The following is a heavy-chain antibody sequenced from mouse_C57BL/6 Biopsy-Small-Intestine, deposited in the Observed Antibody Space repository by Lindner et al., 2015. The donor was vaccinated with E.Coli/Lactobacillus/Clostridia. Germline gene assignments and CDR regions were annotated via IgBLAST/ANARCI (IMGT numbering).Heavy chain of an antibody. D-gene: IGHD3-3*01. V-gene: IGHV1-82*01. CDR2: IFPEDVET. CDR3: ARGTRLDF. J-gene: IGHJ2*01. CDR1: GYAFSSSW. Sequence: VQLQESGPALVKPGASVNISCKASGYAFSSSWMNWVKQRPGKGLEWIGRIFPEDVETTYNGNFKGKATLTADKSSSTAYMQLSGLTSEDSAVYFCARGTRLDFWGQGTTLTVSS.